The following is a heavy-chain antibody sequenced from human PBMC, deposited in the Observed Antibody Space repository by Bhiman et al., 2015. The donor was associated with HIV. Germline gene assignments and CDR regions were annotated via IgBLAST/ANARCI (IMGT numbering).Heavy chain of an antibody. CDR3: AKDSLGGYTYGYPDY. D-gene: IGHD5-18*01. CDR1: GFTFDDYA. V-gene: IGHV3-9*01. J-gene: IGHJ4*02. Sequence: EVQLVESGGGLVQPGRSLRLSCAASGFTFDDYAMHWVRQAPGKGLEWVSGISWNSGGIGYADSVKGRFTISRDNAKNSLYLQMNSLRAEDTALYYCAKDSLGGYTYGYPDYWGQGTLVTVSS. CDR2: ISWNSGGI.